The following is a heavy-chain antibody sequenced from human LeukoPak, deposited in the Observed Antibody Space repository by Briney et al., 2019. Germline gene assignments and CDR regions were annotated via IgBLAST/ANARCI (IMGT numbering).Heavy chain of an antibody. CDR1: GYTFTGYY. J-gene: IGHJ6*02. V-gene: IGHV1-2*04. D-gene: IGHD1-1*01. CDR2: INPNSGGT. Sequence: GASVKVSCKASGYTFTGYYMHWVRQAPGQGLEWMGWINPNSGGTNYAQKFQGWVTMTRDTSISTAYMELSRLRSDDTAVYYCARDQLRGGQLHYGMDVWGQGTTVTVSS. CDR3: ARDQLRGGQLHYGMDV.